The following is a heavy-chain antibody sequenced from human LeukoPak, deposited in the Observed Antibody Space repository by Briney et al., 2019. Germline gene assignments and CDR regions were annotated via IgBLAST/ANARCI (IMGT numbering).Heavy chain of an antibody. V-gene: IGHV4-38-2*01. CDR2: IYHSGST. CDR3: ARRGSGWEAYYFDY. J-gene: IGHJ4*02. Sequence: SETLSLTCAVSGYSISSGYYWGWIRQPPGEGLEWIGSIYHSGSTYYNPSLKSRVTISVDTSKNQFSLKLSSVTAADTAVYYCARRGSGWEAYYFDYWGQGTLVTVSS. CDR1: GYSISSGYY. D-gene: IGHD6-19*01.